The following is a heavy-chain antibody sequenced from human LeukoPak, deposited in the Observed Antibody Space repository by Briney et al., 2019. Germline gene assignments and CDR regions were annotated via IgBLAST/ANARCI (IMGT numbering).Heavy chain of an antibody. J-gene: IGHJ4*02. V-gene: IGHV4-61*08. D-gene: IGHD5-18*01. CDR2: IYYSGST. CDR1: GGSISSGDYY. CDR3: ARARYSYALNFDY. Sequence: KPSETLSLTCTVSGGSISSGDYYWSWIRQPPGKGLEWIGYIYYSGSTNYNPSLKSRVTISVDTSKNQFSLKLSSVTAADTAVYYCARARYSYALNFDYWGQGTLVTVSS.